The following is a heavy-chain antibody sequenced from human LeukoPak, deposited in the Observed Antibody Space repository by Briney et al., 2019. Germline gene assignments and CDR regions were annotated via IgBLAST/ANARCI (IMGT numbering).Heavy chain of an antibody. D-gene: IGHD2-2*01. J-gene: IGHJ6*02. Sequence: GESLQISCKGSGYNFTSYWIGWGRPLPGKGLEGMGIIYPGDSDTRYSPSFQGQVTISADKSISTAYLQWSSLKASDTAMYYCARQKEVVPFYGMDVWGQGTTVTVSS. CDR3: ARQKEVVPFYGMDV. CDR2: IYPGDSDT. CDR1: GYNFTSYW. V-gene: IGHV5-51*01.